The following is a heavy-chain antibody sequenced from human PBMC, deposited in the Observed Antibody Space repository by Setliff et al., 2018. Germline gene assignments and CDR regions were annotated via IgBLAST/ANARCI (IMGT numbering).Heavy chain of an antibody. CDR2: INPGGGSA. J-gene: IGHJ4*02. CDR3: ARINFYVSSGYYYAPDY. Sequence: ASVKVSCKASGYSLTRYYMHWVRQAPGQGLEWMGIINPGGGSASYAQKFLGRVTMTTDTSTSTAYMELKSLRSDDTAVYYCARINFYVSSGYYYAPDYWGQGTLVTVSS. D-gene: IGHD3-22*01. V-gene: IGHV1-46*01. CDR1: GYSLTRYY.